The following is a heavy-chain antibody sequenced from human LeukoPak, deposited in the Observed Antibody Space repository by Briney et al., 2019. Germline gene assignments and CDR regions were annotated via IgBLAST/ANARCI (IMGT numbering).Heavy chain of an antibody. V-gene: IGHV3-23*01. CDR1: GFTFSAYA. CDR2: IRGGGTSE. CDR3: ARDPNGDYIGAFDM. D-gene: IGHD4-17*01. Sequence: GGSLRLSCIASGFTFSAYAMMWVRQAPGKGPEWVSAIRGGGTSEFYADSVKGRFRISRDNSKDTLFLQMNSLRAEDTAVYYCARDPNGDYIGAFDMWGPGTMVTVSS. J-gene: IGHJ3*02.